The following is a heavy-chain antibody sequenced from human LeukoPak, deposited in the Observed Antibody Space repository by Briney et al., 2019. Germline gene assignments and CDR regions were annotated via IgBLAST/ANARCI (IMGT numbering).Heavy chain of an antibody. D-gene: IGHD2-2*02. CDR3: ARAVVPAAIWIIDY. CDR1: GGSISSGGYY. Sequence: SQTLSLTCTVSGGSISSGGYYWSWIRQHPGKGLEWIGYIYYSGSTYYNPSLKSRVTISVDTSKNQFSLKLSSVTAADTAVYYCARAVVPAAIWIIDYWGQGTLVTVSS. CDR2: IYYSGST. J-gene: IGHJ4*02. V-gene: IGHV4-31*03.